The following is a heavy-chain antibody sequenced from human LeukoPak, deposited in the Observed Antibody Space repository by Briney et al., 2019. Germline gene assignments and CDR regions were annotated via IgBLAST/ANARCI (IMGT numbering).Heavy chain of an antibody. CDR1: GFTFSSYG. D-gene: IGHD6-13*01. Sequence: GRSLRLSCAASGFTFSSYGMHWVRQAPGKGLEWVAVISYDGSNKYYADSVKGRFTISRDNSKNALYLQMNSLRAEDTAVYYCAKGQQPVQWGYYFDYWGQGTLVTVSS. V-gene: IGHV3-30*18. J-gene: IGHJ4*02. CDR3: AKGQQPVQWGYYFDY. CDR2: ISYDGSNK.